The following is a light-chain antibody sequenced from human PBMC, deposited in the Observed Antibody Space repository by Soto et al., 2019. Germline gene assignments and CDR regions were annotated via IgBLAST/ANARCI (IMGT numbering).Light chain of an antibody. CDR3: QQYYSPL. CDR1: QSVLYSSNNKNY. Sequence: DIVMTQSPDSLAVSLGERATINCKSSQSVLYSSNNKNYLAWYQQKPGQPPKLLIYWASTRESGVPDRFSGSGSGTDFTLTISSLQAEDVAVYYCQQYYSPLFGPGTKVDIK. CDR2: WAS. J-gene: IGKJ3*01. V-gene: IGKV4-1*01.